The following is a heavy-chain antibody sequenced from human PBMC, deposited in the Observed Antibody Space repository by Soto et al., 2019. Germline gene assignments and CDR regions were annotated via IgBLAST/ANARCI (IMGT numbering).Heavy chain of an antibody. D-gene: IGHD3-3*01. V-gene: IGHV4-39*01. CDR1: GGSISSSSYY. Sequence: PSETLSLTCTVSGGSISSSSYYWGWIRQPPGKGLEWIGSIYYSGSTYYNPSLKSRVTISVDTSKNQFSLKLSSVTAADTAVYYCARHTFAFDYWGQGTLVTVSS. CDR3: ARHTFAFDY. CDR2: IYYSGST. J-gene: IGHJ4*02.